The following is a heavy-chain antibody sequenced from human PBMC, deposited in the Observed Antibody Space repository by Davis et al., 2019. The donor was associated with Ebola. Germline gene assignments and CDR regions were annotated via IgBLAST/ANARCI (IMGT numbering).Heavy chain of an antibody. CDR1: GFTFSDYH. Sequence: GESLKLPCAAPGFTFSDYHMSWIRQAPGKGLGLVSYFSSSGSTIHHSAPVKGRLTISRHNSKNTLYLQMSSLRAEDAAVYYCVRAYYGASYWGQGTLVTVSS. J-gene: IGHJ4*02. D-gene: IGHD4-17*01. V-gene: IGHV3-11*04. CDR2: FSSSGSTI. CDR3: VRAYYGASY.